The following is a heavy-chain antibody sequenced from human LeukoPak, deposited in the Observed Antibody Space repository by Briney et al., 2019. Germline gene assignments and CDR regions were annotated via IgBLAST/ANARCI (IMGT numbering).Heavy chain of an antibody. D-gene: IGHD5-12*01. CDR2: ISYDGSNK. V-gene: IGHV3-30*03. CDR1: GFTFSSYG. J-gene: IGHJ5*02. CDR3: AAMGSATIKENWFDP. Sequence: HSGGSLRLSCAASGFTFSSYGMHWVRQAPGKGLEWVAVISYDGSNKYYADSVKGRFTISRDNSKNTLYLQMNSLRAEDTAVYCCAAMGSATIKENWFDPWGQGTLVTVSS.